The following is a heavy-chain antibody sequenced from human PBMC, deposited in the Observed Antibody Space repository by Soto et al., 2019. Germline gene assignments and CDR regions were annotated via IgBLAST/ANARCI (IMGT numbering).Heavy chain of an antibody. D-gene: IGHD2-2*01. CDR3: ARVIVVVPAAQIAVNWFDP. CDR2: IYYSGST. J-gene: IGHJ5*02. Sequence: PSETLSLTCTVSGGSISSSSYNWGWIRQPPGKGLEWIGSIYYSGSTYYNPSLKSRVTISVDTSKNQFSLKLSSVTAADTAVYYCARVIVVVPAAQIAVNWFDPWGQGTLVTVSS. V-gene: IGHV4-39*01. CDR1: GGSISSSSYN.